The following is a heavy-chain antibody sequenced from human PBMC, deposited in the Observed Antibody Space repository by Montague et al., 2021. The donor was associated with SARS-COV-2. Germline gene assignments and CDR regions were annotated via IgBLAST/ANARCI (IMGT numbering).Heavy chain of an antibody. D-gene: IGHD1-1*01. Sequence: SETLSLTCEVSGDSISSYYWSWIRQSPGKGLEWIGYVHYTGSSKYTPSLKTRVTLSLATPKNHFSLKLRSVTAADTAIYYCARAQNTCFIANCVNYFDVWGLGALVTVSS. CDR2: VHYTGSS. V-gene: IGHV4-59*01. CDR3: ARAQNTCFIANCVNYFDV. J-gene: IGHJ4*02. CDR1: GDSISSYY.